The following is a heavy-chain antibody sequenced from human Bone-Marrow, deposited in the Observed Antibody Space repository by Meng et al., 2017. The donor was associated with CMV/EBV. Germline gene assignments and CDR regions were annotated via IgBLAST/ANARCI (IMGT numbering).Heavy chain of an antibody. D-gene: IGHD2-21*01. CDR3: AKGGLPIHYYFDY. Sequence: GESLKIACAASGFTVSSNYMSWVRQAPGKGLEWVSVIYSGGSTYYADSVKGRFTISRDNSKNTLYLQMNSLRAEDTAVYYCAKGGLPIHYYFDYWGQGTLVTVSS. V-gene: IGHV3-53*01. J-gene: IGHJ4*02. CDR2: IYSGGST. CDR1: GFTVSSNY.